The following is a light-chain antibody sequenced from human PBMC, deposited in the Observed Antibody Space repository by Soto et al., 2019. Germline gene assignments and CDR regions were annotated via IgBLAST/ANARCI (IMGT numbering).Light chain of an antibody. CDR2: GAS. J-gene: IGKJ3*01. Sequence: EVVLTQSPGTLSLSPGERATLSCRASQRVAANYLAWYQQKRGQAPRLLIYGASSRATGIPDRFSGSGSGTDFTVTISRLELEDFPVYYCHQYGTAPLTFGPGTKVDIK. V-gene: IGKV3-20*01. CDR1: QRVAANY. CDR3: HQYGTAPLT.